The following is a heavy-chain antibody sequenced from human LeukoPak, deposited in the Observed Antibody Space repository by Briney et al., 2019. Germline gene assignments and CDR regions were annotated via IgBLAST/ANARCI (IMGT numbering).Heavy chain of an antibody. J-gene: IGHJ3*02. V-gene: IGHV3-48*01. D-gene: IGHD3-9*01. CDR2: ISSSSSTI. Sequence: PGGSLRLSCAASGFTFSSYSMNWVRQAPGKGLEWVSYISSSSSTIYYADSVKGRFTISRDNAKNSLYLQMNSLRAEDTAVYYCAREGRYFDWLHPIPDAFDICGQGTMVTVSS. CDR1: GFTFSSYS. CDR3: AREGRYFDWLHPIPDAFDI.